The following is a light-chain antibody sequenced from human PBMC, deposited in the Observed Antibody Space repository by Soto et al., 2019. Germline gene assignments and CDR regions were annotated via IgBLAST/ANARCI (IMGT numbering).Light chain of an antibody. CDR3: QSYDSSLSGWV. CDR2: GNS. CDR1: NSNIGAGYD. J-gene: IGLJ3*02. Sequence: QPVLTQPPSVSGAPGQRVTISCTGYNSNIGAGYDVHWYQQLPGTAPKLLIYGNSNRPSGVPDRFSASKSGTSASLAITGLQDEDEADYSCQSYDSSLSGWVLGGGTKLTVL. V-gene: IGLV1-40*01.